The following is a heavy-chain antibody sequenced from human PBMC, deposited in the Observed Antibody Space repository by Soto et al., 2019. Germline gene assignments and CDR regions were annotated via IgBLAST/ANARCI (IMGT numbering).Heavy chain of an antibody. V-gene: IGHV1-18*01. CDR1: GYTFTNYG. CDR3: ARDTMTGYLQFDY. CDR2: INANNGNT. Sequence: QVQLVQSGAEVKKPGASVKVSCRASGYTFTNYGISWVRKAPGQGLEWMGWINANNGNTNYAQTLQGRVTMTTDTSTSTAYMELRSLRSDDTAVYYCARDTMTGYLQFDYWGQGTLVTVSS. D-gene: IGHD3-9*01. J-gene: IGHJ4*02.